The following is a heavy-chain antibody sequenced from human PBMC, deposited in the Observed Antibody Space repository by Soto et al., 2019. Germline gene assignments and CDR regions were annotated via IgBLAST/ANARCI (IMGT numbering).Heavy chain of an antibody. J-gene: IGHJ6*02. V-gene: IGHV1-69*13. CDR3: ARERYYDSSGYYARAPSYYYYGMDV. Sequence: ASVKVSSKASGGTFSSYAISWVRQAPRQGLEWMGGIIPIFGTANYAQKFQGRVTITADESTSTAYMELSSLRSEDTAVYYCARERYYDSSGYYARAPSYYYYGMDVWGQGTTVTVSS. CDR2: IIPIFGTA. D-gene: IGHD3-22*01. CDR1: GGTFSSYA.